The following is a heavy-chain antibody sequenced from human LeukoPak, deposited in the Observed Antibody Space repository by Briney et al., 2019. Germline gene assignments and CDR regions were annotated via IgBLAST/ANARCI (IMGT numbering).Heavy chain of an antibody. Sequence: GGSLRLSCAASGFTLSGYGMHWVRQAPGKGLQWVATIKQDGSEKYYVDSVKGRFTISRDNAKNSLYLQMNSLRAEDTAVYYCARSCSSTSCYSDYWGQGTLVTVSS. D-gene: IGHD2-2*02. CDR1: GFTLSGYG. J-gene: IGHJ4*02. V-gene: IGHV3-7*01. CDR3: ARSCSSTSCYSDY. CDR2: IKQDGSEK.